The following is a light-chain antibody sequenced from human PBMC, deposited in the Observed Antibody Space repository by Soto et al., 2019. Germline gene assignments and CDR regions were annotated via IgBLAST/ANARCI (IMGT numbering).Light chain of an antibody. CDR1: QGISSF. Sequence: DIQLTQSPSFLSASVGDRVTITCRASQGISSFLAWYQQRPGKAPRLLIYDASTLQSGVPSRFSGSGSGTEFTLTISSLQPEDFATYYCQQLNSYPFTFGPGTKVGIK. V-gene: IGKV1-9*01. CDR2: DAS. CDR3: QQLNSYPFT. J-gene: IGKJ3*01.